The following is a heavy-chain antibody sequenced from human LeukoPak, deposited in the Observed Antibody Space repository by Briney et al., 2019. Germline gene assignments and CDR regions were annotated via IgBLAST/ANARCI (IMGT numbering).Heavy chain of an antibody. CDR3: ARDPSIAAAGMGFDP. V-gene: IGHV1-46*01. CDR1: GYTFTSYY. D-gene: IGHD6-13*01. Sequence: ASVKVSCKASGYTFTSYYMHWVRQAPGQGLEWMGIINPSGGSTSYAQKFQGRVTMTRDTSTSTVYMELSSLRSEDTAVYYCARDPSIAAAGMGFDPWGQGTLVTVSS. CDR2: INPSGGST. J-gene: IGHJ5*02.